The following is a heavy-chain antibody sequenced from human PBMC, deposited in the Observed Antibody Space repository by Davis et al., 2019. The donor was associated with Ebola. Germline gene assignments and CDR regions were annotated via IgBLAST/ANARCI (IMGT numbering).Heavy chain of an antibody. CDR3: AKSGSSGFLPVYYFDY. CDR1: GFTFSSYW. V-gene: IGHV3-23*01. Sequence: PGGSLRLSCAASGFTFSSYWMSWVRQAPGKGLEWVSAISGSGGSTYYADSVKGRFTISRDNSKNTLYLQMNSLRAEDTAVYYCAKSGSSGFLPVYYFDYWGQGTLVTVSS. CDR2: ISGSGGST. D-gene: IGHD6-19*01. J-gene: IGHJ4*02.